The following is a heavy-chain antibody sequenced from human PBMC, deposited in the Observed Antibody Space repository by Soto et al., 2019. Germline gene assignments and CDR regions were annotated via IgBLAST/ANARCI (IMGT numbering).Heavy chain of an antibody. CDR3: AKLGVRGVPSYFSMDV. V-gene: IGHV3-23*01. CDR1: GCTVSNYA. D-gene: IGHD3-10*01. Sequence: GRALRLSCAASGCTVSNYAMSWVRQAPGKGLEWVSGISGSGGSTYDADSLKGHFTISRDNSKNTLYLQVHSLRAEDTAIYYCAKLGVRGVPSYFSMDVWGQGTTVTVSS. CDR2: ISGSGGST. J-gene: IGHJ6*02.